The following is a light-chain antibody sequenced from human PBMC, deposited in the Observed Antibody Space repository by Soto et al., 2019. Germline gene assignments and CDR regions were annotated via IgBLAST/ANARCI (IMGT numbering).Light chain of an antibody. V-gene: IGKV2-40*01. J-gene: IGKJ1*01. CDR1: QSLLDRDDGNTY. CDR2: TVS. Sequence: DIVMTQTPLSLPVTPGGPASISCRSSQSLLDRDDGNTYLDWYLQKPGQSPQLLIYTVSYRASGVPDRFSGSGSGTDFTLRISRVEADDVGVYYCMQRIEFPWTFGQGTKVDIK. CDR3: MQRIEFPWT.